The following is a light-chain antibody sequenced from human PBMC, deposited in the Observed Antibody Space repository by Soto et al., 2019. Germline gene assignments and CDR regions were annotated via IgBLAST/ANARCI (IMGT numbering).Light chain of an antibody. CDR1: QGISSY. Sequence: AIRMTQSPSSFSASTGDRVTITCRASQGISSYLAWYQQKPGKAPKLLICGASNLQSGVPSRFSGSGSGTDFTLTISCLQSEDFATYYCQQYYSYPSTFGGGTKVEIK. CDR3: QQYYSYPST. J-gene: IGKJ4*01. V-gene: IGKV1-8*01. CDR2: GAS.